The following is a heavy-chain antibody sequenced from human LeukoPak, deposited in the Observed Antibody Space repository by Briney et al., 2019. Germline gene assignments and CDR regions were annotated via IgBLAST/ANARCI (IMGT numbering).Heavy chain of an antibody. CDR1: GFTFSNYG. V-gene: IGHV4-34*08. CDR3: ARVGRYYYYYYMDV. CDR2: INHSGST. D-gene: IGHD1-26*01. J-gene: IGHJ6*03. Sequence: GTLRLSCAASGFTFSNYGMSWVRQPPGKGLEWIGEINHSGSTNYNPSLKSRVTISVDTSKNQFSLKLSSVTAADTAVYYSARVGRYYYYYYMDVWGKGTTVTVSS.